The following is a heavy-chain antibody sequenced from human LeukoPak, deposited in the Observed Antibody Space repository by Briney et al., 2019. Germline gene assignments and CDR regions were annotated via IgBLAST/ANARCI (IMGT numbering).Heavy chain of an antibody. V-gene: IGHV1-46*01. Sequence: ASVKLSCKASGYTFTSYYMHWVRQAPGQGLEWMGIINPSGGSTCYAQKFRGRVTMTRDTSTSTVYMELSSLRSEDTAVYYCARELRSGQQLVRGFDFDYWGQGTLVTVSS. J-gene: IGHJ4*02. CDR3: ARELRSGQQLVRGFDFDY. CDR1: GYTFTSYY. D-gene: IGHD6-13*01. CDR2: INPSGGST.